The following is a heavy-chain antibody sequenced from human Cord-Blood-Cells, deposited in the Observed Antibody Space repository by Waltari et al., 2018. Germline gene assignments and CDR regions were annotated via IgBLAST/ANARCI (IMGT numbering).Heavy chain of an antibody. V-gene: IGHV4-38-2*01. D-gene: IGHD3-10*01. Sequence: QVQLQESGPGLVKPSETLSLTCAVSGYSISSGYYWGWIRQPPGKGLEWIGSIYHSGSTYYNPSLKSRVTISVDTSKNQFSLKLSSVTAADTAVYYCAGGVRGNDAFDIWGQGTMVTVSS. CDR1: GYSISSGYY. J-gene: IGHJ3*02. CDR3: AGGVRGNDAFDI. CDR2: IYHSGST.